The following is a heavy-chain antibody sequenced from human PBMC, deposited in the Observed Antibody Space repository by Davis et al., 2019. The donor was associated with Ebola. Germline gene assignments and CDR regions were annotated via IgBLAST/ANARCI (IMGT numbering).Heavy chain of an antibody. D-gene: IGHD2-2*01. CDR1: GFTFSSYW. CDR3: ARDITEDIVVVPAAPDV. J-gene: IGHJ6*02. V-gene: IGHV3-74*01. CDR2: INSDGSST. Sequence: GESLKISCAASGFTFSSYWMHWVRQAPGKGLVWVSRINSDGSSTSYADSVKGRFTISRDNAKNTLYLQMNSLRAEDTAVYYCARDITEDIVVVPAAPDVWGQGTTVTVSS.